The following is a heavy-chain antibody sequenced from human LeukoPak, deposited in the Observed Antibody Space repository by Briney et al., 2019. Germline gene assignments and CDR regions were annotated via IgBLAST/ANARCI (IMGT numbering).Heavy chain of an antibody. D-gene: IGHD2-15*01. CDR3: AKYGRSGYSSGMDV. V-gene: IGHV3-23*01. Sequence: GGSLRLSCAASGFTFSSYAMSWVRQAPGKGLEWVSTINASGGSTYYADSVKGRFTISRDNSKNTLYLQMSSLRAEDMAIYYCAKYGRSGYSSGMDVWGQGTTVTVSS. CDR2: INASGGST. CDR1: GFTFSSYA. J-gene: IGHJ6*02.